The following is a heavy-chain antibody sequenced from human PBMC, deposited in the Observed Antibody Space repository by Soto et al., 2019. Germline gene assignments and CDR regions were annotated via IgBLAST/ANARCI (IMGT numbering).Heavy chain of an antibody. CDR3: AKDTYYHDSSGYYVFDY. CDR1: GLIFSSYG. D-gene: IGHD3-22*01. J-gene: IGHJ4*02. Sequence: QGQLVESGGGVVQPGRSLRLSCAASGLIFSSYGMHWVRQAPGKGLEWLAVISYDGTNKNYADSVKGRFTISRDNSKNMXYLQMNSLRPDDTAVYYCAKDTYYHDSSGYYVFDYWGQGTLVTVSS. CDR2: ISYDGTNK. V-gene: IGHV3-30*18.